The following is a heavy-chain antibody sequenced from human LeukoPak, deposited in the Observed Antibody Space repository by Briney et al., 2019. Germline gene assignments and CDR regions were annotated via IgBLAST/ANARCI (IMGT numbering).Heavy chain of an antibody. Sequence: ASVKVSCKASGYTFTGYYIHWVRQAPGQGLEWMGRINPNSGGTNYAQKFQGRVTMTRDTSISTAYMELSRLRSDDTAVYYCARSNWNQRYDAFDIWGQGTMVTVSS. V-gene: IGHV1-2*06. D-gene: IGHD1-20*01. CDR1: GYTFTGYY. J-gene: IGHJ3*02. CDR2: INPNSGGT. CDR3: ARSNWNQRYDAFDI.